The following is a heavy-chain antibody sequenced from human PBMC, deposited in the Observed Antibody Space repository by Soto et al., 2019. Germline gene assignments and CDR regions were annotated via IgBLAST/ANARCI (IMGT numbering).Heavy chain of an antibody. D-gene: IGHD3-9*01. Sequence: EVQLVESGGGLVQPGGSLRLSCAASGFTFSSYSMNWVRQAPGKGLEWVSYISSSSSTIYYADSVKGRFTISRDNAKNSLYLQMNSLRAEDTAVYYCARDTDILTGYHDYWGQGTLVTVSS. CDR1: GFTFSSYS. J-gene: IGHJ4*02. V-gene: IGHV3-48*01. CDR2: ISSSSSTI. CDR3: ARDTDILTGYHDY.